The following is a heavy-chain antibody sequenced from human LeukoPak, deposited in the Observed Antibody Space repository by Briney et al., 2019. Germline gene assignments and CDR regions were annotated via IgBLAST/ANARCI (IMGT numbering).Heavy chain of an antibody. CDR2: IYYTGST. CDR3: ARRMTTVVSRSFDP. V-gene: IGHV4-59*08. J-gene: IGHJ5*02. CDR1: GGSINNYY. D-gene: IGHD4-23*01. Sequence: PSETLSLTCTVSGGSINNYYWSWVRQPPGAGLEWLAYIYYTGSTNYNPSLKTRLTISVDTSKNQFSLRLNSVTAADTAVYYCARRMTTVVSRSFDPWGQGTLVTVSS.